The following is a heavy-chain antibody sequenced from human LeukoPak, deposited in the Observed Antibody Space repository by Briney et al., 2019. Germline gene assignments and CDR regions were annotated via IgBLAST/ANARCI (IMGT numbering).Heavy chain of an antibody. J-gene: IGHJ6*03. D-gene: IGHD3-10*01. V-gene: IGHV4-59*01. Sequence: ASETLSLTCTVSGGSISSYYWSWIRQPPGKGLEWIGCIYYSGYTNYKSSLKSRVTISVDTSKNQFSLKLSSVTAADTAVYYCARTTMVRGTYYMDVWGKGTTVTISS. CDR1: GGSISSYY. CDR3: ARTTMVRGTYYMDV. CDR2: IYYSGYT.